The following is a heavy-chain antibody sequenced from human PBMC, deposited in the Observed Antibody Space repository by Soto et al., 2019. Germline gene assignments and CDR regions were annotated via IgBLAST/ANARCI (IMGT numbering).Heavy chain of an antibody. J-gene: IGHJ4*02. Sequence: GGSLRLSCTASGFTFGDYAMSWFRQAPGKGLEWVGFIRSKAYGGTTEYAASVKGRFTISRDDSKSIAYLQMNSLKTEDTAVYYCTSDCSGGSYYIYWGQGTLVTVSS. D-gene: IGHD2-15*01. CDR1: GFTFGDYA. V-gene: IGHV3-49*03. CDR2: IRSKAYGGTT. CDR3: TSDCSGGSYYIY.